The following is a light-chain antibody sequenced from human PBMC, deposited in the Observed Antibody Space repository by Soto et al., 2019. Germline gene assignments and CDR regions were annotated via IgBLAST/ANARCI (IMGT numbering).Light chain of an antibody. CDR3: QQRSNWPPKIT. CDR1: QSVSNNY. Sequence: EIVLTHSPGTLSLSPGEIATLSCRASQSVSNNYLAWYQQKPGQAPRLLIYDASNRATGIPARFSGSGSGTDFTLTISSLEPEDFAVYYCQQRSNWPPKITFGQGTRLEIK. J-gene: IGKJ5*01. CDR2: DAS. V-gene: IGKV3-11*01.